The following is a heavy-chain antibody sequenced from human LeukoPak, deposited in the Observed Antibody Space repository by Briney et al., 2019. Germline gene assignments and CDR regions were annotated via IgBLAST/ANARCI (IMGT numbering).Heavy chain of an antibody. CDR1: GFTFRSYG. V-gene: IGHV3-33*06. D-gene: IGHD3-10*01. J-gene: IGHJ4*02. CDR2: IWSDGSQQ. CDR3: AKGFSVPDN. Sequence: GALRLSCAASGFTFRSYGMHWVRQAQGKGLEWVAVIWSDGSQQHYADSVKGRFTISRDNSKNTLYLQMNSLRVDDTAVYYCAKGFSVPDNWGQGTLVTVSP.